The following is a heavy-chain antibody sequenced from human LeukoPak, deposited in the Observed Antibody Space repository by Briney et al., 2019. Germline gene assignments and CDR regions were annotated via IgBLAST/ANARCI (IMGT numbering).Heavy chain of an antibody. D-gene: IGHD2-2*02. J-gene: IGHJ4*02. CDR2: INPNSGGT. CDR3: ASMGAGGYCSSTSCYTPDY. CDR1: GYTFTGYY. V-gene: IGHV1-2*02. Sequence: ASVKVSCKASGYTFTGYYMHWVRQAPGQGLEWMGWINPNSGGTNYAQKFQGRVTMTRDTPISTAYMELSRLRSDDTAEYYCASMGAGGYCSSTSCYTPDYWGQGTLVTVSS.